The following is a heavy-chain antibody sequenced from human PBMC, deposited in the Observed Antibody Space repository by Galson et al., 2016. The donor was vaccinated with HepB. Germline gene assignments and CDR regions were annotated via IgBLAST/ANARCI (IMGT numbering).Heavy chain of an antibody. V-gene: IGHV3-33*01. D-gene: IGHD6-25*01. J-gene: IGHJ4*02. CDR1: GFTFSSCG. CDR2: IWYDGSND. CDR3: AREHPGIAAAILDY. Sequence: SLRLSCAASGFTFSSCGMHWVRQAPGKGLEWLALIWYDGSNDYYADSVKGRFTISRDNSKNMLYLQLNSLRAEDTAVYYCAREHPGIAAAILDYWGQGTLVTVST.